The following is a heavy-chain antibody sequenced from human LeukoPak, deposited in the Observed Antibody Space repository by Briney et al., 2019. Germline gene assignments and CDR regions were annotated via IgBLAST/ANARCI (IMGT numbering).Heavy chain of an antibody. CDR1: GYTLTELS. CDR2: FDPEDGET. D-gene: IGHD2-2*01. V-gene: IGHV1-24*01. CDR3: ATGALQVVPAIHDYYYYGMDV. Sequence: ASVKVSCKVSGYTLTELSMHWVRQAPGKGLEWMGGFDPEDGETIYAQKFQGRVTMTEDTSTDTAYMELSSLRSEDTAVYYCATGALQVVPAIHDYYYYGMDVWGQGTTVTVSS. J-gene: IGHJ6*02.